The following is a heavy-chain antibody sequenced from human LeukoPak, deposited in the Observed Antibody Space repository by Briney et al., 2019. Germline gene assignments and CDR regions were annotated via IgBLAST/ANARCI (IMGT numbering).Heavy chain of an antibody. V-gene: IGHV3-30*18. D-gene: IGHD6-19*01. Sequence: GGSLRLSCAASGFTFSSYGMHWVRQAPGKGLEWVAVISYDGSNKYYADSVKGRFTISRDNSKNTLYLQINSLRAEDTAVYYCAKDSGPYSSGGAVYWGQGTLVTVSS. CDR1: GFTFSSYG. CDR2: ISYDGSNK. J-gene: IGHJ4*02. CDR3: AKDSGPYSSGGAVY.